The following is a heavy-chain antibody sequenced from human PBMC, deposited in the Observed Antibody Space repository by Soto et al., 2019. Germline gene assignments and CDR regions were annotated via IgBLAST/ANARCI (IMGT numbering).Heavy chain of an antibody. CDR2: VSGLGATT. D-gene: IGHD6-6*01. Sequence: PGGSLRLSCAASGFTFNSYAMSWVRQAPGKGLERVSAVSGLGATTHYADSVRGRFTISRDNSRNTLYLQMNSLRAEDTAVYYCAKLSQYSSSYYFNSWGQGTLVTVSS. CDR1: GFTFNSYA. V-gene: IGHV3-23*01. CDR3: AKLSQYSSSYYFNS. J-gene: IGHJ4*02.